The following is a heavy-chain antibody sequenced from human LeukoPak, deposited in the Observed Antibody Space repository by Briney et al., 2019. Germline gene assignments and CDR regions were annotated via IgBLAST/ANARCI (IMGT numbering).Heavy chain of an antibody. J-gene: IGHJ6*02. D-gene: IGHD3-10*01. Sequence: PGGSLRLSCAASGFTFSSYWMSWVRQAPGKGLEWVANIKQDGSEKYYVDSVKGRFTISRDNAKNSLYLQMNSLGAEDTAVYYCARRGVLWFGELFYYGMDVWGQGTTVTVSS. CDR3: ARRGVLWFGELFYYGMDV. CDR1: GFTFSSYW. CDR2: IKQDGSEK. V-gene: IGHV3-7*03.